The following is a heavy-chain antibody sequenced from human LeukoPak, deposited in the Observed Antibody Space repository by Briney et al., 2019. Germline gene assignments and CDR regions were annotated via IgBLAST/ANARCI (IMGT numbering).Heavy chain of an antibody. V-gene: IGHV3-7*01. CDR2: IKENGREK. D-gene: IGHD1-26*01. CDR3: ARDLVGASYY. J-gene: IGHJ4*02. Sequence: GGSLRLSCAASGFTFGAYWMSWVRQAPGKGLEWVANIKENGREKYYADSVKGRFTISRDNAKNSLYLEMNSLRAEDTALYFCARDLVGASYYWGQGTLVTVSS. CDR1: GFTFGAYW.